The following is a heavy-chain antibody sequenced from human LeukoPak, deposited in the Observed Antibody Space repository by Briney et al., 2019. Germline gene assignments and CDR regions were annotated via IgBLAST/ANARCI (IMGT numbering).Heavy chain of an antibody. CDR3: AREGYCSGGSCYVY. Sequence: GGSLRLSCAASGFTFSSYEMNWVRQAPGKGLEWVSYISSSGSTIYYADSVKGRFTISRDNAKNSLYLQMNSLRAEDTAVYYCAREGYCSGGSCYVYWGQGTLVTVSS. CDR2: ISSSGSTI. V-gene: IGHV3-48*03. D-gene: IGHD2-15*01. J-gene: IGHJ4*02. CDR1: GFTFSSYE.